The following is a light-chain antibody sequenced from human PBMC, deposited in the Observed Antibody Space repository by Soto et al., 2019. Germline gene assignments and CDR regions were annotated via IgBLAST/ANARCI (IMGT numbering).Light chain of an antibody. Sequence: QSALTQPASVSGSPGQSITISCTGTSSDIGAYNYVSWYQQHPGKAPKLIIYDVNNRPSGVSSRFSGSKSGNTASLTISGLQAEDEADYHCSSYRGSSALEVFGTGTKLTVL. J-gene: IGLJ1*01. CDR2: DVN. CDR3: SSYRGSSALEV. V-gene: IGLV2-14*01. CDR1: SSDIGAYNY.